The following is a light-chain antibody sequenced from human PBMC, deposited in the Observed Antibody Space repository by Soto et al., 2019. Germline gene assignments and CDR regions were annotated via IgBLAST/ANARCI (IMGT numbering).Light chain of an antibody. CDR1: NSNIESNT. Sequence: QLVLTQPPSASGTPGQRVTISCSGSNSNIESNTVNWYQQLPGTAPKLLIYSNNQRPSGVPDRFSGSKSGTSASLPISGLQSDDEADYYCAAWDDSLNGHVVFGGGTKLTVL. CDR3: AAWDDSLNGHVV. CDR2: SNN. J-gene: IGLJ2*01. V-gene: IGLV1-44*01.